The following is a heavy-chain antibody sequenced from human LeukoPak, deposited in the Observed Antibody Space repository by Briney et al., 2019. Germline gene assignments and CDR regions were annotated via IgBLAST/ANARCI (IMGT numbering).Heavy chain of an antibody. CDR3: ARDRSIYGSSIGY. CDR1: GYTFTSYY. CDR2: INPSGGST. D-gene: IGHD6-6*01. Sequence: GASVKVSCKASGYTFTSYYMHWVRQAPGQGLEWMGIINPSGGSTSYAQKFQGRVTMTRNTSTSTVYMELGSLRSEDTAVYYCARDRSIYGSSIGYWGQGTLVTVSS. J-gene: IGHJ4*02. V-gene: IGHV1-46*01.